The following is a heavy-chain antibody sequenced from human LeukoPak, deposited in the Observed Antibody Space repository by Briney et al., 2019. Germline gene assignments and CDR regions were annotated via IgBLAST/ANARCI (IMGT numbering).Heavy chain of an antibody. CDR1: GGSISTYY. D-gene: IGHD3-10*01. Sequence: SETLSLTCTVSGGSISTYYWSWIRQPPGKGLEWIGYIYFSGNTHYNPSLKSRVTILVDTSKNEFSLKLSSVTAADTAVYYCAREVPMVRGVTFDYWGQGTLVTVSS. CDR3: AREVPMVRGVTFDY. CDR2: IYFSGNT. J-gene: IGHJ4*02. V-gene: IGHV4-59*13.